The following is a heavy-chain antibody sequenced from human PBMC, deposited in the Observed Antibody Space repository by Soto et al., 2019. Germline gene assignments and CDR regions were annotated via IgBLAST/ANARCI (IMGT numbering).Heavy chain of an antibody. V-gene: IGHV3-21*01. D-gene: IGHD2-2*03. CDR1: GFIFSSYS. CDR2: ISGSSSYI. CDR3: ARLDGYCISTSCYADYYYGMDV. J-gene: IGHJ6*02. Sequence: EVQLVESGGGLVKPGGSLRLSCAASGFIFSSYSMNWVRQAPGKGLEWVSSISGSSSYIYYSDSVKGRFTIPRDNPKNSLYLQMNSLRAEDTAVYYCARLDGYCISTSCYADYYYGMDVWGQGTTVTVSS.